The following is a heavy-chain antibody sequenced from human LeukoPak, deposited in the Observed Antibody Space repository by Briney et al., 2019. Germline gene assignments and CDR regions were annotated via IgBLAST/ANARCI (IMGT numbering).Heavy chain of an antibody. V-gene: IGHV3-30*04. CDR2: ISYDGSNK. CDR1: GFTFSSYA. CDR3: ARVNSAVAPDY. Sequence: RSLRLSCAASGFTFSSYAMHWVRQAPGKGLEWVAVISYDGSNKYYADSVKGRFTISRDNSKNTLYLQMNSLRAEDTAVYYCARVNSAVAPDYWGQGTLVTVSS. D-gene: IGHD6-19*01. J-gene: IGHJ4*02.